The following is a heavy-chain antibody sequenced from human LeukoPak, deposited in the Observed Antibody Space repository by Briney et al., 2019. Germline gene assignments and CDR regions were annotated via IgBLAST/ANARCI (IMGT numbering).Heavy chain of an antibody. D-gene: IGHD3-10*01. Sequence: PGGSLRLPCAASGFTFSSYSMNWVRQAPGKGLEWVSYVSSSSSTIYYADSVKGRFTISRDNAKNSLYLQMNSLRAEDTAVYYCARASLYYGSGVFDYWGQGTLVTVSS. CDR2: VSSSSSTI. CDR1: GFTFSSYS. V-gene: IGHV3-48*01. J-gene: IGHJ4*02. CDR3: ARASLYYGSGVFDY.